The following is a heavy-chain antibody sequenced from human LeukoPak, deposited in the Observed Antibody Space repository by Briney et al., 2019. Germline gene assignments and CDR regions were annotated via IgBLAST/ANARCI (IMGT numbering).Heavy chain of an antibody. J-gene: IGHJ6*03. V-gene: IGHV4-4*02. Sequence: SGTLSLTCAVSGGSISSSNWWSWVRQPPGKGLEWIGEIYHSGSTNYNPSLKSRVTISVDTSKNQFSLKLSSVTAADTAVYYCARGIGVIAAAGPSYYYYYYMDVWGKGTTVTVSS. D-gene: IGHD6-13*01. CDR1: GGSISSSNW. CDR2: IYHSGST. CDR3: ARGIGVIAAAGPSYYYYYYMDV.